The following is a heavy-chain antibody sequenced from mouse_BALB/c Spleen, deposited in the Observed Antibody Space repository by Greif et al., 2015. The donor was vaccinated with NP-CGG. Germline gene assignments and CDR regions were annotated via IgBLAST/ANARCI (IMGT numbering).Heavy chain of an antibody. J-gene: IGHJ3*01. CDR3: TRRGATGFAY. CDR2: INPSNGGT. CDR1: GYTFTSYY. V-gene: IGHV1S81*02. Sequence: QVQLQQSGAELVKPGASVKLSCKASGYTFTSYYMYWVKQRPGQGLEWIGEINPSNGGTNFNEKFKSKATLTVDKSSSTAYMQLSSLTSEDSAVYYCTRRGATGFAYWGQGTLVAVSA.